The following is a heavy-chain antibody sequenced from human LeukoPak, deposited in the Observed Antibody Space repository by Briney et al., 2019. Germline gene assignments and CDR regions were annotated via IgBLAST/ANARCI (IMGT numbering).Heavy chain of an antibody. J-gene: IGHJ5*02. CDR1: GGTFSSYA. Sequence: ASVKVSCKASGGTFSSYAISWVRQAPGQGLEWMGWISAYNGNTNYAQKLQGRVTMTTDTSTSTAYMELRSLRSDDTAVYYCARDNRLYDYGDAWGQGTLVTVSS. CDR3: ARDNRLYDYGDA. V-gene: IGHV1-18*01. D-gene: IGHD4-17*01. CDR2: ISAYNGNT.